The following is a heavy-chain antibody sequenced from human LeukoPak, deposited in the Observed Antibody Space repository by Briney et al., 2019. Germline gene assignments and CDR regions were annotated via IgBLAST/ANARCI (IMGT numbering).Heavy chain of an antibody. Sequence: PSETLSLTCTVSGGSISSGGYYWSWIRQHPGKGLEWIGYIYYSGSIYYNPSLKSRVTISVDTSKNQFSLKLSSVTAADTAVYYCARAKVGALDYWGQGTLVTVSS. V-gene: IGHV4-31*03. J-gene: IGHJ4*02. D-gene: IGHD1-26*01. CDR1: GGSISSGGYY. CDR3: ARAKVGALDY. CDR2: IYYSGSI.